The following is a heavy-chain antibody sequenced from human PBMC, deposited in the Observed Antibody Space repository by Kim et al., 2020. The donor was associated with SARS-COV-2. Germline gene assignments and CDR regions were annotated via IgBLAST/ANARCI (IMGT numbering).Heavy chain of an antibody. CDR1: GFTFSSYD. CDR2: IGTAGDT. J-gene: IGHJ3*02. CDR3: ARGGGSGSYSGDAFDI. D-gene: IGHD3-10*01. Sequence: GGSLRLSCAASGFTFSSYDMHWVRQATGKGLEWVSAIGTAGDTYYPGSVKGRFTIFRENAKNSLYLQMNSLRAGDTAVYYCARGGGSGSYSGDAFDIWGQGTMVTVSS. V-gene: IGHV3-13*04.